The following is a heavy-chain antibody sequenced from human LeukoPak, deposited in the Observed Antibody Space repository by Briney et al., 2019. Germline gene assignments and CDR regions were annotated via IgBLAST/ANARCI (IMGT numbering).Heavy chain of an antibody. CDR2: IYYSGST. CDR3: ARGYCSGGSCYSSPGV. D-gene: IGHD2-15*01. V-gene: IGHV4-59*01. CDR1: GGSISSYY. J-gene: IGHJ6*04. Sequence: PSETLSLTCTVSGGSISSYYWSWIRQPPGKGLEWIGYIYYSGSTNYNPSLKSRVTISVDTSKNQFSLKLSSVTAADTAVYYCARGYCSGGSCYSSPGVWGKGTTVTVSS.